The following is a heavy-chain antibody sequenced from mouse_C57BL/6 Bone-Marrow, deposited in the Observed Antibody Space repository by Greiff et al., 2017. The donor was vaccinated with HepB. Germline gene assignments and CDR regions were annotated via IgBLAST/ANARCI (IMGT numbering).Heavy chain of an antibody. CDR2: ISNGGGST. D-gene: IGHD1-1*01. V-gene: IGHV5-12*01. J-gene: IGHJ4*01. CDR1: GFTFSDYY. Sequence: EVQRVESGGGLVQPGGSLKLSCAASGFTFSDYYMYWVRQTPEKRLEWVAYISNGGGSTYYPDTVKGRFTISRDNAKNTLYLQMSRLKSEDTAMYYCARPTYGSRGYYAMDYWGQGTSVTVSS. CDR3: ARPTYGSRGYYAMDY.